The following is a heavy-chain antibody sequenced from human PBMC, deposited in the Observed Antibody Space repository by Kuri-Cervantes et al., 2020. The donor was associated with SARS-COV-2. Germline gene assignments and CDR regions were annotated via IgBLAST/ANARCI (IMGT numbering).Heavy chain of an antibody. J-gene: IGHJ4*02. CDR1: GGSISSESYH. V-gene: IGHV4-39*01. CDR3: ARLVDDSSGYYYSFDY. Sequence: SETLSLTCSVSGGSISSESYHWDWIRQPPGKGLEWIGSISYSGATSYDPSLKSRVTISVDTSKNQFSLKLSSVTAADTAVYYCARLVDDSSGYYYSFDYWGQGTLVTVSS. CDR2: ISYSGAT. D-gene: IGHD3-22*01.